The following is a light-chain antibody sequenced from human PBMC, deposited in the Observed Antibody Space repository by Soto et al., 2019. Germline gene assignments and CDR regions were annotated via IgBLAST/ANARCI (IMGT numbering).Light chain of an antibody. Sequence: QSALTQPPSASGSPGQSVTISCTGTKNDIGVYDFVSWYQHHPGKAPRLIIYEVVQRPSGIPLRFSASKSGNTASLTISGLQAEDEAHYYCSSFTSKSTLIFGGGTKLTVL. J-gene: IGLJ2*01. CDR1: KNDIGVYDF. CDR3: SSFTSKSTLI. V-gene: IGLV2-14*01. CDR2: EVV.